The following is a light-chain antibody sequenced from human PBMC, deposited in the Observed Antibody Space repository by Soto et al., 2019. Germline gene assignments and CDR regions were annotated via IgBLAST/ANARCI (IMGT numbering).Light chain of an antibody. Sequence: EIVMTQSPATLSVSPGERATLSCRASQSVSSNLAWYQQKPGQAPRLLIYGASTKATGIPARFSGSGSGTDFNLTISSLQPADFAVYYCQQYNNWPPYTFGQGTKLEIK. J-gene: IGKJ2*01. CDR1: QSVSSN. CDR3: QQYNNWPPYT. V-gene: IGKV3-15*01. CDR2: GAS.